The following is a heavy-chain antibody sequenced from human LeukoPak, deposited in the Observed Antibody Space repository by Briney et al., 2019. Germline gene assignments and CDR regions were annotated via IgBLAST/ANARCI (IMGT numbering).Heavy chain of an antibody. CDR1: GYTFTSYG. CDR2: ISAYNGNT. CDR3: ARGVCSGGSCYPRSVYNWFDP. V-gene: IGHV1-18*01. J-gene: IGHJ5*02. Sequence: GASVKVSCKASGYTFTSYGISWVRQAPGQGLEWMGWISAYNGNTNYAQKLQGRVTMTTDTSTSTAYMELRSLRSDDTAVHYCARGVCSGGSCYPRSVYNWFDPWGQGTLVAVSS. D-gene: IGHD2-15*01.